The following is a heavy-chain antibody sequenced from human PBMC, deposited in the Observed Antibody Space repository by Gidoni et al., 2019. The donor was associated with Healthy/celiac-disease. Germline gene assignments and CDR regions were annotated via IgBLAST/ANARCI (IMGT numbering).Heavy chain of an antibody. V-gene: IGHV3-33*01. Sequence: QVQLVESGGGVVQPGRSLRLSCAASGFTCSSYGMHWVRQALGKGLEWVAVIWYDGSNKYYADSVKGRFTISRDNSKNTLYLQMNSLRAEDTAVYYCARDVSGLDYWGQGTLVTVSS. CDR1: GFTCSSYG. CDR3: ARDVSGLDY. CDR2: IWYDGSNK. J-gene: IGHJ4*02.